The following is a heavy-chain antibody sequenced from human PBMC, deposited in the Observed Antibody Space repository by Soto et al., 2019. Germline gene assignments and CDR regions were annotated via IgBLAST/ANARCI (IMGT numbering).Heavy chain of an antibody. D-gene: IGHD6-13*01. CDR2: ISSSSSYI. CDR3: ARGLAAAGTFPDY. J-gene: IGHJ4*02. V-gene: IGHV3-21*01. CDR1: GFTFSSYS. Sequence: VQLVESGGGLVKPGGSLRLSCAASGFTFSSYSMNWVRQAPGKGLEWVSSISSSSSYIYYADSVKGRFAISRDNAKNSLYLQMNSLRAEDTAVYYCARGLAAAGTFPDYWGQGTLVTVSS.